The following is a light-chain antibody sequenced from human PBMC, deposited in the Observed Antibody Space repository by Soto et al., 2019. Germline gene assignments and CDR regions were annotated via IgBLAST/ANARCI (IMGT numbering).Light chain of an antibody. CDR3: SSYTSSSTLSYV. J-gene: IGLJ1*01. CDR1: SSDVGGYKY. Sequence: LAQPASVSGSPGQSITISCTGTSSDVGGYKYVSWYQQYPGKAPKLMIYEVSNRPSGVSNRFSGSKSGNTASLTISGLQAEDEADYYCSSYTSSSTLSYVFGTGTKVTVL. CDR2: EVS. V-gene: IGLV2-14*01.